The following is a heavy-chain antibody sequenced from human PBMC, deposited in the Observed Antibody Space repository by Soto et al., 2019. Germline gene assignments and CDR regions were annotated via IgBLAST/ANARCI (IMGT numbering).Heavy chain of an antibody. CDR3: ARRGVLLWFGGGGYYYYGMDV. J-gene: IGHJ6*02. D-gene: IGHD3-10*01. Sequence: GGSLRLSCATSGFIFSDYYMHWIRQAPGKGLEWISYISGNGRIIQYADSAKGRFTISRDNSKNTLYLQMNSLRAEDTAVYYFARRGVLLWFGGGGYYYYGMDVWGQGTTVTVSS. V-gene: IGHV3-11*04. CDR2: ISGNGRII. CDR1: GFIFSDYY.